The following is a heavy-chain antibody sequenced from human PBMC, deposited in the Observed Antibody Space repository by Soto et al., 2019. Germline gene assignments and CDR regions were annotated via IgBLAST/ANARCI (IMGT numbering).Heavy chain of an antibody. D-gene: IGHD6-13*01. V-gene: IGHV4-39*07. CDR2: MYYGVNT. Sequence: SETLSLTCIVSGGSISSSSYSWAWIRQPPGKGLEWIGTMYYGVNTYYNPSLESRVTISVDTSKNQFSLKLSSVTAADTAVYYCRAAAGTSYYYGMDVWGQGTTVTVS. CDR1: GGSISSSSYS. CDR3: RAAAGTSYYYGMDV. J-gene: IGHJ6*02.